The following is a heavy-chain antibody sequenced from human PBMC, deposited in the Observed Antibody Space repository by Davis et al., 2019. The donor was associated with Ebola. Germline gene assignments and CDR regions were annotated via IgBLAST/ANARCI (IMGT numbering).Heavy chain of an antibody. CDR3: ARGNSSSWHFDY. CDR1: ASSFSSYY. D-gene: IGHD6-13*01. J-gene: IGHJ4*02. V-gene: IGHV4-59*08. Sequence: PSETLSLTCTVSASSFSSYYWSWIRQPPGKGLEWIGYIYYSGSTNYNPSLKSRVTISVDTSKNQFSLKLSSVTAADTAVYYCARGNSSSWHFDYWGQGKLVTVSS. CDR2: IYYSGST.